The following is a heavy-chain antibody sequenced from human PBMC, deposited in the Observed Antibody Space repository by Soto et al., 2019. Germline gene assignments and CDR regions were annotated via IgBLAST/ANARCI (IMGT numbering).Heavy chain of an antibody. Sequence: GRSLRLSCAASGFTFSSYAMSWVRQAPGKGLEWVSAISGSGGSTYYADSVKGRFTISRDNSKNTLYLQMNSLRAEDTAVYYCAKAGRTVPHIGWFDPWGQGTLVTVSS. CDR3: AKAGRTVPHIGWFDP. CDR2: ISGSGGST. CDR1: GFTFSSYA. D-gene: IGHD2-2*01. J-gene: IGHJ5*02. V-gene: IGHV3-23*01.